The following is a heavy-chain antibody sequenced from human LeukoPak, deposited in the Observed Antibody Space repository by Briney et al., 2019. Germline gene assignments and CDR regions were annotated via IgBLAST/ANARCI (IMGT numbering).Heavy chain of an antibody. CDR3: ARGVGYCSSTSCQGGDGFDP. CDR1: GYTFTGYY. Sequence: TVKVSCKASGYTFTGYYMHWVRQAPGQGLEWMGWINPNSDGTNYAQKFQGRVTMTRATSISTAYMELSRLRSDDTAVYYCARGVGYCSSTSCQGGDGFDPWGQGTLVTV. V-gene: IGHV1-2*02. CDR2: INPNSDGT. J-gene: IGHJ5*02. D-gene: IGHD2-2*01.